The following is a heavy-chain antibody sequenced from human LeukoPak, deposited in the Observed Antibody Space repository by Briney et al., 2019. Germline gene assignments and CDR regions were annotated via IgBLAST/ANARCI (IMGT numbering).Heavy chain of an antibody. V-gene: IGHV6-1*01. CDR3: ARVPRDITIFGVALPDYHYYMDV. J-gene: IGHJ6*03. CDR2: TYYRSKWYN. Sequence: SETLSLTCTVSGGSISSYCWNWIRQSPSRGLEWLGRTYYRSKWYNDYAVSVKSRITINPDTSKNQFSLQLNSVTPEDTAVYYCARVPRDITIFGVALPDYHYYMDVWGKGTTVTVSS. CDR1: GGSISSYC. D-gene: IGHD3-3*01.